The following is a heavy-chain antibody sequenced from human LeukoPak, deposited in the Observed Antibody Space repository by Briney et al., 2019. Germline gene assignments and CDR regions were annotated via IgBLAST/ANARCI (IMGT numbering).Heavy chain of an antibody. V-gene: IGHV4-38-2*02. CDR2: IYHSGST. Sequence: SETLSLTCTVSGYSISSGYYWGWIRQPPGKGLEWIGSIYHSGSTNYNPSLKSRVTISVDKSKNQFSLKLSSVTAADTAVYYCARLRGYSGYAVDYWGQGTLVTVSS. CDR3: ARLRGYSGYAVDY. J-gene: IGHJ4*02. CDR1: GYSISSGYY. D-gene: IGHD5-12*01.